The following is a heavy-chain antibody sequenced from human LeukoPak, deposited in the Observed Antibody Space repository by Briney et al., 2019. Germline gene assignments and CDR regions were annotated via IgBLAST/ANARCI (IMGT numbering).Heavy chain of an antibody. Sequence: GSLRLSCAASGFTFSSYSMNWVRQAPGKGLEWVSSISSSSSYIYYADSVKGRFTISRDNAKNSLYLQMNSLRAEDTAVYYCARSVVPAACFDYWGQGTLVTVSS. CDR1: GFTFSSYS. V-gene: IGHV3-21*01. CDR2: ISSSSSYI. D-gene: IGHD2-2*01. J-gene: IGHJ4*02. CDR3: ARSVVPAACFDY.